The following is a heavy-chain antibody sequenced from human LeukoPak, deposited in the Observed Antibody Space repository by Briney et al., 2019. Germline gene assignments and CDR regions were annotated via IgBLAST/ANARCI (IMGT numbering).Heavy chain of an antibody. V-gene: IGHV1-2*02. J-gene: IGHJ4*02. CDR2: INPNSGGT. D-gene: IGHD3-10*01. CDR3: ARDLNTMVRGVIITY. Sequence: ASVKVSCKASGYTFSGYYMHWVRQAPGQGLEWMGWINPNSGGTKYAQKFQGRVTMTRDTSISTAYMELSRLRSDDTAVYYCARDLNTMVRGVIITYWGQGTLVTVSS. CDR1: GYTFSGYY.